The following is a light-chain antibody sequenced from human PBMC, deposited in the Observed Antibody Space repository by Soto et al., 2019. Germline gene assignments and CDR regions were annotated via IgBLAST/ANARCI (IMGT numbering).Light chain of an antibody. CDR3: RAWDSSTFYV. Sequence: SYELTQPPSVSVSPGQTASITCSGDKLGDKYACWYQQKPGQSPVLVIYQNTKRPSGIPERFSGSNSGNTATLTISGIQSMDEADYYCRAWDSSTFYVFGTGTKVTDL. V-gene: IGLV3-1*01. CDR1: KLGDKY. CDR2: QNT. J-gene: IGLJ1*01.